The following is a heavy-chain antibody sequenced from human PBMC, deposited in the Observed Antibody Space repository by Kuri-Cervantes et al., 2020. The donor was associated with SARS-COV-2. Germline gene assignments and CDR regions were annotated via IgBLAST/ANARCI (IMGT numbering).Heavy chain of an antibody. D-gene: IGHD6-13*01. V-gene: IGHV4-59*08. CDR3: VQVDIAAAGTNYYYYMDV. Sequence: GSLRLSCTVSGGSISSYYWSWIRQPPGRGLEWIGYIYYSGSTNYNPSLKSRVTISVDTSKNQFSLKLSSVTAADTAVYYCVQVDIAAAGTNYYYYMDVWGKGTTVTVSS. CDR1: GGSISSYY. J-gene: IGHJ6*03. CDR2: IYYSGST.